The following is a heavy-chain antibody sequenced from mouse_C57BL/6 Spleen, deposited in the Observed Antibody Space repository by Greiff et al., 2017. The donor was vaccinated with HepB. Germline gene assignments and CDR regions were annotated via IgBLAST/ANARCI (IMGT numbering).Heavy chain of an antibody. J-gene: IGHJ2*01. D-gene: IGHD1-1*01. CDR2: IDPNSGGT. CDR1: GYTFTSYW. CDR3: ARGGGITTVVVPFDY. Sequence: QVQLQQSGAELVKPGASVKLSCKASGYTFTSYWMHWVKQRPGRGLEWIGRIDPNSGGTKYNEKFKSKATLTVDKPSSTAYMQLSSLTSEDSAVYYCARGGGITTVVVPFDYWGQGTTLTVSS. V-gene: IGHV1-72*01.